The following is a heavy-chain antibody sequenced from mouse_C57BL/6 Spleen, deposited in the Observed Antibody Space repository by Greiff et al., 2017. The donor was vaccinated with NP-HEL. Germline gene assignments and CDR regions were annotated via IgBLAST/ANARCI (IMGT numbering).Heavy chain of an antibody. CDR2: FYPGSGSI. Sequence: VQLQQSGAELVKPGASVKLSCKASGYTFTEYTIHWVKQRSGQGLEWIGWFYPGSGSIKYNEKFKDKATLTADKSSSTVYMELSRLTSEDSAVYFCASHEVGDGYYGDYFDYWGQGTTLTVSS. J-gene: IGHJ2*01. D-gene: IGHD2-3*01. V-gene: IGHV1-62-2*01. CDR3: ASHEVGDGYYGDYFDY. CDR1: GYTFTEYT.